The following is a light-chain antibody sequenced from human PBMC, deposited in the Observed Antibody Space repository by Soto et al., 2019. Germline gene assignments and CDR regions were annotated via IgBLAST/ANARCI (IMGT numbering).Light chain of an antibody. Sequence: EIVMTQSPATLSVSPGERATLSCRASQSVSSNLAWYQEKPGQAPRLLIYDASNRATGIPARFSGSGSGTDFTLTISSLQSEDFAVYYCQQYNNWPRTFGQGTKVEIK. CDR1: QSVSSN. CDR3: QQYNNWPRT. CDR2: DAS. V-gene: IGKV3-15*01. J-gene: IGKJ1*01.